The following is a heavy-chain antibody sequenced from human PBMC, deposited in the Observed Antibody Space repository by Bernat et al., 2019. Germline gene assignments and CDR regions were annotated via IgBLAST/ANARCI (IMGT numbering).Heavy chain of an antibody. D-gene: IGHD6-19*01. V-gene: IGHV3-23*01. CDR1: GFTFSSYG. CDR2: ISGSGGET. CDR3: AKRNLYNDGWYDF. Sequence: EVQLLESGGGLVQPGGSLRLSCAASGFTFSSYGMSWVRQAPGKGLEWVSAISGSGGETYYADSGKGRFTISRDNSKNTLYLQMNSLRAEDMAVYYCAKRNLYNDGWYDFWGQGTLVTVSS. J-gene: IGHJ4*02.